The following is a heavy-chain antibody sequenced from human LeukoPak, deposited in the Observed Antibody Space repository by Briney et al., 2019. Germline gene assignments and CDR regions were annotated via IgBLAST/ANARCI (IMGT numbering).Heavy chain of an antibody. CDR1: GFTFSSYG. D-gene: IGHD3-22*01. CDR3: ARDLDSSGYYPDY. CDR2: IWYDGTNK. Sequence: GGSLRLSCAASGFTFSSYGMHWVRQAPGKGLEWVAVIWYDGTNKYYANSVKGRFTISRDNSKNTLYLQMNSLRAEDTAVYYCARDLDSSGYYPDYWGQGTLVTVSS. J-gene: IGHJ4*02. V-gene: IGHV3-33*01.